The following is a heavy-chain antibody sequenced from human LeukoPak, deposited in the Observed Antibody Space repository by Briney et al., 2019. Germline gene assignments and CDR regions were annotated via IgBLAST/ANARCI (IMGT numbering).Heavy chain of an antibody. CDR1: GFTFSDYY. Sequence: GGSLRLSCAASGFTFSDYYMSWIRQAPGRGLEWVANIKQDGSEKYYVDSVKGRFTISRDNAKNSLYLQMNSLRAEDTAVYYCARDRYYYDSSGYYSDYWGQGTLVTVSS. CDR3: ARDRYYYDSSGYYSDY. J-gene: IGHJ4*02. V-gene: IGHV3-7*03. D-gene: IGHD3-22*01. CDR2: IKQDGSEK.